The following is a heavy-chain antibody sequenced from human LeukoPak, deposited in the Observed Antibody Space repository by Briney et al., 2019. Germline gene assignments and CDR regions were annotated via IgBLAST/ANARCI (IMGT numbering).Heavy chain of an antibody. CDR2: ISYDGSNK. J-gene: IGHJ6*02. Sequence: GGSLRLSCAASGFTFSSYAMHWVRQAPGKGLEWVAVISYDGSNKYYADSVKGRFTISRDNSKNTLYLQMNSLRAEDTAVYYCARDTPPLGDYGDYGISWYYYGMDVWGQGTTVTVSS. CDR3: ARDTPPLGDYGDYGISWYYYGMDV. D-gene: IGHD4-17*01. CDR1: GFTFSSYA. V-gene: IGHV3-30*04.